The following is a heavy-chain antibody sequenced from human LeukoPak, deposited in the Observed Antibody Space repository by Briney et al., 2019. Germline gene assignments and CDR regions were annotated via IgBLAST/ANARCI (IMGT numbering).Heavy chain of an antibody. D-gene: IGHD5-18*01. J-gene: IGHJ6*03. Sequence: HSQTLSLTCAISGDSVSSNSAAWNWIRQSPSRGLEWLGRTYYRSKWYNDYAVSVKSRITINPDTSKNQFSLQLNSVTPEDTAVYYCARGRTLIQYNYYYYMDVWGKGTTVIVSS. CDR3: ARGRTLIQYNYYYYMDV. CDR1: GDSVSSNSAA. CDR2: TYYRSKWYN. V-gene: IGHV6-1*01.